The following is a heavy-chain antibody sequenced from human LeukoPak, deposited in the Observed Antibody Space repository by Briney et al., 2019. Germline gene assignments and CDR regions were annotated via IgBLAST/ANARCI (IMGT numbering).Heavy chain of an antibody. D-gene: IGHD7-27*01. CDR2: INADGRAE. V-gene: IGHV3-7*01. CDR1: GFTFNKSW. Sequence: GGSLRLSCAASGFTFNKSWMTWVRQTPGKGLEWVANINADGRAEYYVDSVKGRFAISGDNAKSSGFLQMNNLRAEDTAVYYCAKWGSTWGFDNWGQGTLVTVSS. J-gene: IGHJ4*02. CDR3: AKWGSTWGFDN.